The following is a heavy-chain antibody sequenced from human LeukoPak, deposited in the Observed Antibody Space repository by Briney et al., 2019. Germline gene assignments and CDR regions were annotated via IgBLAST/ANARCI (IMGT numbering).Heavy chain of an antibody. CDR1: GFTFNSYA. CDR2: ISSSGNNT. Sequence: PGGSLGLSCAASGFTFNSYAMNWVRQAPGKGLEWVSTISSSGNNTYYTDSVKGRFTISRDNSKNTLYLQMNSLRAEDTAVYYCARVSSGWSSNWFDPWGQGTLVTVSS. V-gene: IGHV3-23*01. CDR3: ARVSSGWSSNWFDP. J-gene: IGHJ5*02. D-gene: IGHD6-19*01.